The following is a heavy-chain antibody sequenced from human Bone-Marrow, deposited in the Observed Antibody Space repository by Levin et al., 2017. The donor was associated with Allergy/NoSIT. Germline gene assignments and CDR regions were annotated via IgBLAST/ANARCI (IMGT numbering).Heavy chain of an antibody. CDR3: ARGPNLLLWFGELLSFDY. CDR2: IKQDGSEK. CDR1: GFTFSSYW. J-gene: IGHJ4*02. D-gene: IGHD3-10*01. V-gene: IGHV3-7*01. Sequence: SCAASGFTFSSYWMSWVRQAPGKGLEWVANIKQDGSEKYYVDSVKGRFTISRDNAKNSLYLQMNSLRAEDTAVYYCARGPNLLLWFGELLSFDYWGQGTLVTVSS.